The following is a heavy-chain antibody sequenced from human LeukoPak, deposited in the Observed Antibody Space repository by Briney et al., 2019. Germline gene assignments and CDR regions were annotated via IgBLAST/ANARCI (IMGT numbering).Heavy chain of an antibody. D-gene: IGHD3-10*01. V-gene: IGHV3-30*12. J-gene: IGHJ4*02. CDR3: AKAPWDYGSGSYYNVNY. CDR2: ISYDGSNK. Sequence: GGSLRLSCAASGFTFSSYGTHWVRQAPGKGLEWVAVISYDGSNKYYADSVKGRFTISRDNSKNTLYLQMNSLRAEDTAVYYCAKAPWDYGSGSYYNVNYWGQGTLVTVSS. CDR1: GFTFSSYG.